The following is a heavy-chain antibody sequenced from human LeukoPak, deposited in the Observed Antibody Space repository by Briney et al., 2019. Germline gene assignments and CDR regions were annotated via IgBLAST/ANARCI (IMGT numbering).Heavy chain of an antibody. J-gene: IGHJ4*02. V-gene: IGHV3-53*01. Sequence: PGGSLRLSCAASGFTVNSNYLSWVRQAPGKGLEWVSTLYNTGNTYYANSVKGRFSISSDNSKNTLFLQMNSLRAEDTAVYYCARLTADGRLYFVDWGPGTLVTVSS. CDR3: ARLTADGRLYFVD. D-gene: IGHD6-13*01. CDR1: GFTVNSNY. CDR2: LYNTGNT.